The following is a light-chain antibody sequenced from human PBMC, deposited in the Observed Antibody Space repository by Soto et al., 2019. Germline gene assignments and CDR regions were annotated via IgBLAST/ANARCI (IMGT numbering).Light chain of an antibody. CDR1: QSVNTN. J-gene: IGKJ4*01. Sequence: EIVMTQSPATLSVSPGETATLSCRASQSVNTNLAWYQQKAGQAPRLLIYRISTRATGIPARFSGSGSGTEFTLTINNLQSEDFAVYYCQQHNDWPLTFGGGTKVEIK. V-gene: IGKV3-15*01. CDR2: RIS. CDR3: QQHNDWPLT.